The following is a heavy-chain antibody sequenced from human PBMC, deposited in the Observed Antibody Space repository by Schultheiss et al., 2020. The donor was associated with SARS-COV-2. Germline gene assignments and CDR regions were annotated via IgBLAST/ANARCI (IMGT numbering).Heavy chain of an antibody. CDR1: GGSISSSSYY. D-gene: IGHD6-13*01. Sequence: SETLSLTCTVSGGSISSSSYYWSWIRQPPGKGLEWIGYIYYSGSTNYNPSLKSRVTISVDTSKNQFSLKLSSVTAADTAVYYCARGTYSSSWYGSLQFDYWGQGTLVTVSS. CDR3: ARGTYSSSWYGSLQFDY. V-gene: IGHV4-61*01. CDR2: IYYSGST. J-gene: IGHJ4*02.